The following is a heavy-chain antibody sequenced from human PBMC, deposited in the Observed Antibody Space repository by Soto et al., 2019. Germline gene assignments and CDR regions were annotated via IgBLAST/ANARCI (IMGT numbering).Heavy chain of an antibody. J-gene: IGHJ4*02. V-gene: IGHV4-39*01. Sequence: TSETLSLTCTVSGGSISRTSSYWGWIRQPPGKGLEWIGSIYYSGSTYYNPSLKSRITISVDTSKNQFSLKVTSVTAADTAVYYCARREDYYGSGSYSDYWGQGTLVTVSS. CDR3: ARREDYYGSGSYSDY. CDR2: IYYSGST. D-gene: IGHD3-10*01. CDR1: GGSISRTSSY.